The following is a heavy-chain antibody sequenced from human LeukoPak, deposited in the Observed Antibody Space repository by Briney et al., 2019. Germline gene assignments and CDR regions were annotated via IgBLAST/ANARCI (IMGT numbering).Heavy chain of an antibody. Sequence: PGGSLRLSCAASGFTFSSYAMSWVRQAPGKGLEWVSAISGSGGSTYYADSVKGRFTISRDDSRTTVYLQMNSLRAEDTAVYHCARNGCSSTNCYIFLGDWYFDLWGRGTVVSVSS. V-gene: IGHV3-23*01. J-gene: IGHJ2*01. CDR2: ISGSGGST. D-gene: IGHD2-2*01. CDR1: GFTFSSYA. CDR3: ARNGCSSTNCYIFLGDWYFDL.